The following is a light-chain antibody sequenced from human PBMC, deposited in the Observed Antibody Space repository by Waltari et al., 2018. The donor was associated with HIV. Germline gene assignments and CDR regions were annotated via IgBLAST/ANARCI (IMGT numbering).Light chain of an antibody. Sequence: QSLLNQPPSVSGTLGQRVVISCSGGSSHIGGSSLSWSQQFPGVTPKLLSYGKNERPSGVPDRFSGSKTGTSASLAISGLRPDDEADYYCSSWDDSLSAQVFGGGTRLTVL. CDR1: SSHIGGSS. CDR2: GKN. CDR3: SSWDDSLSAQV. V-gene: IGLV1-47*01. J-gene: IGLJ3*02.